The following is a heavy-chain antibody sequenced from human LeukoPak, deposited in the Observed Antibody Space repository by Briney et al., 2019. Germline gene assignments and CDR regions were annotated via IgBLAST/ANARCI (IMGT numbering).Heavy chain of an antibody. CDR2: IKKDGSEK. J-gene: IGHJ4*02. CDR1: GFTFSSHW. D-gene: IGHD3-10*01. CDR3: AREFRGVTRYFDY. V-gene: IGHV3-7*01. Sequence: PGGSLRLSCAASGFTFSSHWMSWVRQAPGKGLEWVANIKKDGSEKYYVDAVKGRFTISRDNAKNSLYLQMNSLRAEDTAVYYCAREFRGVTRYFDYWGQGTLVTVSS.